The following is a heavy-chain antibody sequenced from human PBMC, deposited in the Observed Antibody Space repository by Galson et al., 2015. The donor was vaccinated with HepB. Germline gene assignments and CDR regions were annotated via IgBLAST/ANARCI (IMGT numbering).Heavy chain of an antibody. V-gene: IGHV1-69*02. Sequence: SVKVSCKASGGTFSSYTISWVRQAPGQGLEWMGRIIPILGIANYAQKFQGRVTITADKSTSTAYMELSSLRSEDTAVYYCARVGTVAERDDAFDIWGQGTMVTVSS. J-gene: IGHJ3*02. CDR1: GGTFSSYT. D-gene: IGHD1-1*01. CDR2: IIPILGIA. CDR3: ARVGTVAERDDAFDI.